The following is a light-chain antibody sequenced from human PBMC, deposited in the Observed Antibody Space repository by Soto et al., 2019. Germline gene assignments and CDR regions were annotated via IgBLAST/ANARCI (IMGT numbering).Light chain of an antibody. CDR2: GAS. CDR3: HQRSNWPPT. Sequence: EIVMTQSPATLSVSPGERVTLSCRASQDIRSSLAWYQQKPGQAPRLLIYGASIRATGVPATFSGSGSGTEFTLSISSLQSEDFAVYYCHQRSNWPPTFGGGTKVEIK. V-gene: IGKV3-15*01. J-gene: IGKJ4*01. CDR1: QDIRSS.